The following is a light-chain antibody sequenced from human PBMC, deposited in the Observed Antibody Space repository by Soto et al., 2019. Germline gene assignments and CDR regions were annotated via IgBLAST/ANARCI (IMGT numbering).Light chain of an antibody. V-gene: IGLV2-8*01. CDR3: SSYAASNNLGV. Sequence: QSVLTQPPSASGSPGQSVTISCIGTSSDVGGYNYVSWYQQHPGKAPKLMIYEVSKRPSGVPDRFSGSKSGNTASLTVSGLQAEEDADYYCSSYAASNNLGVFGGGTKLTVL. CDR1: SSDVGGYNY. CDR2: EVS. J-gene: IGLJ2*01.